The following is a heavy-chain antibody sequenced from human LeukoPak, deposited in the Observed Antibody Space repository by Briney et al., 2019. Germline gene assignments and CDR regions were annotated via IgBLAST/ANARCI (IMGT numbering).Heavy chain of an antibody. J-gene: IGHJ4*02. CDR2: ISGSGGST. Sequence: PGGSLRLSCAASGFTFSSYAMSWVRQAPGKGLEWVSAISGSGGSTYYADSVKGRFTISRDNSKNTLYLQMNGLRAEDTAVYYCAKVGTPYCSGGSCYLDYWGQGTLVTVSS. D-gene: IGHD2-15*01. CDR1: GFTFSSYA. V-gene: IGHV3-23*01. CDR3: AKVGTPYCSGGSCYLDY.